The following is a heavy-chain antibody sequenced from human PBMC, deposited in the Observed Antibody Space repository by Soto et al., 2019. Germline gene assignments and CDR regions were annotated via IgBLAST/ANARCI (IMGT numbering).Heavy chain of an antibody. CDR3: AREAGYCSSSNCYDCWIDP. D-gene: IGHD2-15*01. J-gene: IGHJ5*02. V-gene: IGHV3-33*01. CDR1: GFTFSSFA. Sequence: PGGSLRLSCVASGFTFSSFAMHWVRQAPGKGLEWVAIIWFDGNNKFHADSVKDRFIISRDNSKNTLYLTMNSLRVEDTAMYYCAREAGYCSSSNCYDCWIDPWGQGTLVTVSS. CDR2: IWFDGNNK.